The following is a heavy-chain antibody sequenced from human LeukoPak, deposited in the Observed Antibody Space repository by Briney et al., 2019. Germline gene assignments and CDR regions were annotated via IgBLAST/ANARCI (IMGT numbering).Heavy chain of an antibody. CDR3: ARGRGNNNNWFDP. D-gene: IGHD1/OR15-1a*01. CDR2: IYYSGST. V-gene: IGHV4-59*01. Sequence: SETLSLTCTVAGGSISSYYWSWIRQPPGKGLEWIGYIYYSGSTNYNPSLKSRVTISVDTSKNQFSLKLSSVTAADTAVYYCARGRGNNNNWFDPWGQGTLVTVSS. J-gene: IGHJ5*02. CDR1: GGSISSYY.